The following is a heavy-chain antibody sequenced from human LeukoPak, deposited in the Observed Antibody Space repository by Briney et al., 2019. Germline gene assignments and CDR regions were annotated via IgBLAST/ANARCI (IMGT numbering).Heavy chain of an antibody. CDR1: GFTFSSYA. D-gene: IGHD6-13*01. J-gene: IGHJ6*03. Sequence: PGGSLRLSCAASGFTFSSYAMSWVRHAPGKGLEWVSAISGSGGSTYYADSVKGRFTISRDNSKNTLYLQMNSLRAEDTAVYYCAKGGSRWFYYYYYMDVWGKGTTVTVSS. CDR2: ISGSGGST. CDR3: AKGGSRWFYYYYYMDV. V-gene: IGHV3-23*01.